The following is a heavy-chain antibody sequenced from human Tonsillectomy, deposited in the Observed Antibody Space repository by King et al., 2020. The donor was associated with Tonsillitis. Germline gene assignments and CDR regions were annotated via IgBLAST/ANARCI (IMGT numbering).Heavy chain of an antibody. J-gene: IGHJ5*02. V-gene: IGHV2-26*01. D-gene: IGHD6-13*01. Sequence: HVTLKESGPVLVKPTETLTLTCTVSGFSLSNARMGVSWIRQPPGKALEWLAHIFSNDEKSYSTSPKSRLTISKDTSKSQVVLTMTNMDPVDTATYYCARIREYSSSWYNWFDPWGQGTLVTVSS. CDR2: IFSNDEK. CDR3: ARIREYSSSWYNWFDP. CDR1: GFSLSNARMG.